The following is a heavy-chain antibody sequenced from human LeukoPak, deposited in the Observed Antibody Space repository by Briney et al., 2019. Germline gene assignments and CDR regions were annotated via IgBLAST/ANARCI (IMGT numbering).Heavy chain of an antibody. Sequence: GGSLRLSCAASGFTFSSYWMHWVRQAPGKGLVWVSRINSDGSSISYADSVKGRFTISRDNAKKTLYLQMNSLRAEDTAVYYCARVGYCSSISCYVPFDYWGQGTLVTVSS. CDR2: INSDGSSI. CDR1: GFTFSSYW. CDR3: ARVGYCSSISCYVPFDY. V-gene: IGHV3-74*01. D-gene: IGHD2-2*01. J-gene: IGHJ4*02.